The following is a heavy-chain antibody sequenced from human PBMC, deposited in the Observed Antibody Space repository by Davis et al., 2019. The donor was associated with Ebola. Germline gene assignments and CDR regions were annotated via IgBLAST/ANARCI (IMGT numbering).Heavy chain of an antibody. CDR2: IHYSGNT. D-gene: IGHD3-22*01. CDR3: ARVHDTYYYDSSGLALIGAFDI. CDR1: GGSIKNYY. J-gene: IGHJ3*02. V-gene: IGHV4-59*13. Sequence: SETLSLTCSVSGGSIKNYYWSWIRQPPGMGLEWIGYIHYSGNTSYNPSLKSRVTISVDTSKNNFSLRLSSVTAADTAVYYCARVHDTYYYDSSGLALIGAFDIWGQGTMVTVSS.